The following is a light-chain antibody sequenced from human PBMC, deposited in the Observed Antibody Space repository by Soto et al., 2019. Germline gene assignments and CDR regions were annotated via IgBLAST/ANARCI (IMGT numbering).Light chain of an antibody. CDR2: GAS. J-gene: IGKJ1*01. V-gene: IGKV3-15*01. CDR1: QSVSSN. CDR3: QQYNNWPGT. Sequence: EIMMTQSPVTLSVSPGERATLSCRASQSVSSNLAWYQQKLGQAPRLLIYGASTRATGIPARFSGSGSGTEFSLTITSLQSEDFAVYYCQQYNNWPGTFGQGTKMEIK.